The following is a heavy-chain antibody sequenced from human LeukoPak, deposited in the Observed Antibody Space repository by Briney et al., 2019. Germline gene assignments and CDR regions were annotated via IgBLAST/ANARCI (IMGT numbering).Heavy chain of an antibody. J-gene: IGHJ5*02. Sequence: SETLSLTCTVSGGSISSYYWSWIRQPPGKGLEWIGYICYSGSTNYNPSLKSRVTISVDTSKNQFSLKLSSVTAADTAVYYCARGEYYDILTGERGWFDPWGQGTLVTVSS. CDR3: ARGEYYDILTGERGWFDP. V-gene: IGHV4-59*01. D-gene: IGHD3-9*01. CDR2: ICYSGST. CDR1: GGSISSYY.